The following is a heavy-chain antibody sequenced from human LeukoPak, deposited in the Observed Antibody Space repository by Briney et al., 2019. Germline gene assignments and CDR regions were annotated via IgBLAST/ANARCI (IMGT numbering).Heavy chain of an antibody. Sequence: SETLSLTCTVSGDSISTSSYYWGWVRQPPGKGLEWIGSVFFSGNTYYEPSLKSRVTISVATSTNQFSLNVRSVSAADTAVYYCARDPSRSCAGGNCFSSWGQGTLVIVSS. D-gene: IGHD2-15*01. CDR2: VFFSGNT. CDR1: GDSISTSSYY. J-gene: IGHJ5*02. CDR3: ARDPSRSCAGGNCFSS. V-gene: IGHV4-39*07.